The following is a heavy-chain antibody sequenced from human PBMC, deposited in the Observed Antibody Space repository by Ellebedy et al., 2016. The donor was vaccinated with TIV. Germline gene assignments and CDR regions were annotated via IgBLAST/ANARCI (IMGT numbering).Heavy chain of an antibody. J-gene: IGHJ4*02. Sequence: SVKVSXXASVGTFSSYAISWVRQAPGQGLEWMGGIIPIFGTANYAQKFQGRVTITADESTSTAYMELSSLRSEDTAVYYCASIEFTVTTWYYFDSWGQGTLVTVSS. V-gene: IGHV1-69*13. CDR2: IIPIFGTA. CDR3: ASIEFTVTTWYYFDS. D-gene: IGHD4-11*01. CDR1: VGTFSSYA.